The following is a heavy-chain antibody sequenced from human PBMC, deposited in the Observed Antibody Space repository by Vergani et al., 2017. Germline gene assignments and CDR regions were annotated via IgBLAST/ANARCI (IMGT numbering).Heavy chain of an antibody. CDR1: GYTFTGYY. V-gene: IGHV1-2*02. D-gene: IGHD3-3*01. J-gene: IGHJ4*02. CDR2: INPNSGGT. Sequence: QVQLVQSGAEVKKPGASVKVSCKASGYTFTGYYMHWVRQAPGQGLEWMGWINPNSGGTNYAQKFQGRVTMTRDKSIRKAYMELSRLRSDDTAVYYCARGPLFNLAIVGVAHADYWGQGTLVAVSS. CDR3: ARGPLFNLAIVGVAHADY.